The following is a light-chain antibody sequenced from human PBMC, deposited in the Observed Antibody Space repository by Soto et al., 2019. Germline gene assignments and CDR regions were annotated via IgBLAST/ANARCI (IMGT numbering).Light chain of an antibody. CDR2: AXS. V-gene: IGKV3-20*01. J-gene: IGKJ2*01. CDR3: QQYGSSMRT. Sequence: IVLPQSPGTLSLSPGERAPLSXRASHSVIISYLAWSQQNPGXAPRVXXDAXSSMATGSPDRLSGSGSATDFTLTISRLEPEYFAVYYCQQYGSSMRTCGQGTKVDIK. CDR1: HSVIISY.